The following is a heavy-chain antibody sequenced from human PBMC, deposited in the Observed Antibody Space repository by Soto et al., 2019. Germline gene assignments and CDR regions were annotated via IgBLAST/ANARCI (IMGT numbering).Heavy chain of an antibody. V-gene: IGHV3-15*01. Sequence: GGSLRLSCAASGFTFSNAWMSWVRQAPGKGLEWVGRIKSKTDGGTTYYAAPVKGRFTISRDDSKNTLYLQMNSLKTEDTAVYYCTTVGQRGLTMIVVPFDYWGQGTLVTVSS. J-gene: IGHJ4*02. CDR1: GFTFSNAW. CDR3: TTVGQRGLTMIVVPFDY. CDR2: IKSKTDGGTT. D-gene: IGHD3-22*01.